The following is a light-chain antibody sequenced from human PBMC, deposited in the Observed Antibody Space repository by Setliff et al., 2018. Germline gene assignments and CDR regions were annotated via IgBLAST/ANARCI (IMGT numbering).Light chain of an antibody. Sequence: SYELTQPPSVPVAPGKTARITCGGNNIGTKSVHWYQQKPGQAPIVVIYYDADRPSGIPERFSGSNSGNTATLTISRVEAGDEADYYCQVWDSTNDHPVFGTGTKVTVL. CDR2: YDA. CDR3: QVWDSTNDHPV. J-gene: IGLJ1*01. V-gene: IGLV3-21*04. CDR1: NIGTKS.